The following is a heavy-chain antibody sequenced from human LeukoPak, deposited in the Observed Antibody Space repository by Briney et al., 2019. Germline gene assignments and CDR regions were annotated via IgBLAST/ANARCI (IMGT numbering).Heavy chain of an antibody. CDR1: GGSISSGDYY. J-gene: IGHJ5*02. V-gene: IGHV4-30-4*08. D-gene: IGHD5-18*01. CDR3: ARDGTGYSYEYNWLYP. CDR2: IYYSGST. Sequence: SETLSLTCTVSGGSISSGDYYWSWIRQPPGKGLEWIGYIYYSGSTYYNPSLKSRVTISVDTSKNQFSLKLSSVTAADTAVYYCARDGTGYSYEYNWLYPWGQGTLVTVSS.